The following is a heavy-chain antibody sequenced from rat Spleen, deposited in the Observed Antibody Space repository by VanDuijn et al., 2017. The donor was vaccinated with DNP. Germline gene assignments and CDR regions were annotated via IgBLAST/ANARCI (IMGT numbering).Heavy chain of an antibody. Sequence: QVQLQQSGAELAKPGSSVKISCKASGNTFTSYYIGWIKQTTRQGLEFIGYINMGSGGTNYNEKFKGKATLTVDKSSSTAFMQLSSLTPDDSAVYYCARRRLPYWYFDFWGPGTMVTVSS. CDR3: ARRRLPYWYFDF. J-gene: IGHJ1*01. D-gene: IGHD1-4*01. V-gene: IGHV1-43*01. CDR2: INMGSGGT. CDR1: GNTFTSYY.